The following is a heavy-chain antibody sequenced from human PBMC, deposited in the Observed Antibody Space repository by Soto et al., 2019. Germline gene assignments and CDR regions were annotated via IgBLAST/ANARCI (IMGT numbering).Heavy chain of an antibody. CDR1: GGTFTNYA. CDR2: IVPIFGTA. J-gene: IGHJ6*02. Sequence: QVQMVQSGAEVKKPGSSVTVSCKASGGTFTNYAISWVRQAPGRGLEWMGVIVPIFGTASDAQKFQGRVTITADESTSTAYMDLSSLRSEDTAVYFCAREEMATFGMDVWGQGITVTVSS. V-gene: IGHV1-69*12. CDR3: AREEMATFGMDV.